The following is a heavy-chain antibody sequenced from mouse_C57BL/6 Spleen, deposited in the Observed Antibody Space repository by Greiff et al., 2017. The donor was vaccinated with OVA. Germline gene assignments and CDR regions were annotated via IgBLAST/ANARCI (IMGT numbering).Heavy chain of an antibody. CDR2: IAPSDSAT. CDR1: GYTFTSYW. CDR3: ARRTTGSYYYAMDY. J-gene: IGHJ4*01. V-gene: IGHV1-52*01. D-gene: IGHD2-13*01. Sequence: QVHVKQPGAELVRPGSSVKLSCKASGYTFTSYWMHWVKQRPIQGLEWIGNIAPSDSATPYHQKFKDKATLTVDKSSSTAYMQLSSLTAEDSAVDDCARRTTGSYYYAMDYWGQGTSVTVSS.